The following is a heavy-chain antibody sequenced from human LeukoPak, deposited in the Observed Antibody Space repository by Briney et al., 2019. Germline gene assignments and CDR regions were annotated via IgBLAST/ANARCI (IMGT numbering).Heavy chain of an antibody. Sequence: PGESLKISCKASGYSFSTYWIGWVRQMPGKGLEWMGIIYPGDSDTRYSPSFQSQVTISADKSVSTAYLQWRSLKASDTAMYNCASQLGHCSRTTCPFDFWGQGTLVTVSS. D-gene: IGHD2-2*01. CDR2: IYPGDSDT. CDR1: GYSFSTYW. J-gene: IGHJ4*02. V-gene: IGHV5-51*01. CDR3: ASQLGHCSRTTCPFDF.